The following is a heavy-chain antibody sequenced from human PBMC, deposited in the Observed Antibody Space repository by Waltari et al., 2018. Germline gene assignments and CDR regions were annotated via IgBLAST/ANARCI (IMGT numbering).Heavy chain of an antibody. J-gene: IGHJ3*02. CDR1: GGTISSYY. Sequence: QVQLQESGPGLVKPSETLSLTCPVSGGTISSYYWSWVRQPPGKGLGWIGYIYYSGSTNYNPSLKSRVTISVDTSKNQFSLKLSSVTAADTAVYYCARGGYGSGSFDIWGQGTMVTVSS. CDR2: IYYSGST. V-gene: IGHV4-59*01. D-gene: IGHD3-10*01. CDR3: ARGGYGSGSFDI.